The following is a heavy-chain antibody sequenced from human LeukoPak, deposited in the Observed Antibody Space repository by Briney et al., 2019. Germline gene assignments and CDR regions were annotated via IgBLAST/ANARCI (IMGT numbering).Heavy chain of an antibody. CDR1: GGSISSYY. Sequence: SETLSLTCTVSGGSISSYYWSWIRQPPGKGLEWIGYIYYSGSTNYNPSLKSRVTISVDTSKNQFSLKLSSVTAADTAVYYCARGVDYGDWTYYYYYGMDVWGQGTTVTVSS. J-gene: IGHJ6*02. D-gene: IGHD4-17*01. CDR2: IYYSGST. CDR3: ARGVDYGDWTYYYYYGMDV. V-gene: IGHV4-59*01.